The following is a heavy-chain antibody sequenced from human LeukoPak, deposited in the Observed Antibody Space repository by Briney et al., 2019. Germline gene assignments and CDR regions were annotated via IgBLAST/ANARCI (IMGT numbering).Heavy chain of an antibody. Sequence: PGGSLRLPCAASGFTFSNYGMNWVRLAPGKGLEWVSGITGRGETKYYADSVKGRFTISRDNSKNTLYLQINSLRAEDTAVYYCAQDRAWIQFLYWGQGTLVTVSS. J-gene: IGHJ4*02. CDR1: GFTFSNYG. D-gene: IGHD5-18*01. CDR2: ITGRGETK. CDR3: AQDRAWIQFLY. V-gene: IGHV3-23*01.